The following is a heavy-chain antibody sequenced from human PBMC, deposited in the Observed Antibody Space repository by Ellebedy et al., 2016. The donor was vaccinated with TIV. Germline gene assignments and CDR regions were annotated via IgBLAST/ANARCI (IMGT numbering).Heavy chain of an antibody. Sequence: PGGSLRLSCAASGFTFSSFAMGWVRQAPGKGLEWVSTISNTGSRTYYADSVEGRFIISRDNSKKTLYLQMNSLRAEDTAIYYCARGRSGTYIHHAFDYWGQGTLVTVSS. CDR2: ISNTGSRT. D-gene: IGHD1-14*01. CDR1: GFTFSSFA. CDR3: ARGRSGTYIHHAFDY. V-gene: IGHV3-23*01. J-gene: IGHJ4*02.